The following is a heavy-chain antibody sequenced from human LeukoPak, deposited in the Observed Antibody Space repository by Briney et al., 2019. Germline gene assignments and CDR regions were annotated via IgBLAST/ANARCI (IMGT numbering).Heavy chain of an antibody. V-gene: IGHV1-69*04. CDR1: GGTFSSYA. D-gene: IGHD3-22*01. CDR2: IIPILGIA. J-gene: IGHJ4*02. CDR3: ARDPNTLEYYDSSGYYYY. Sequence: ASVKVSCKASGGTFSSYAISWVRQAPGQGLEWMGRIIPILGIANYAQKIQGRVTITADKSTSTAYMEPSSLRSEDTAVYYCARDPNTLEYYDSSGYYYYWGQGTLVTVSS.